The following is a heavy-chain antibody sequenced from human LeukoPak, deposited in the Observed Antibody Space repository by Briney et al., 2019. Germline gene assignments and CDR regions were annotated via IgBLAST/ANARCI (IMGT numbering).Heavy chain of an antibody. D-gene: IGHD6-19*01. CDR2: IYYSGST. V-gene: IGHV4-39*07. CDR3: AREMGAGGSGWYDY. Sequence: PSETLSLTCTVSGGSISSSSYYWGWIRQPPGKGLEWIGSIYYSGSTYYNPSLKSRVTISVDTSKNQFSLKLSSVTAADTAVYYCAREMGAGGSGWYDYWGQGTLVTVSS. J-gene: IGHJ4*02. CDR1: GGSISSSSYY.